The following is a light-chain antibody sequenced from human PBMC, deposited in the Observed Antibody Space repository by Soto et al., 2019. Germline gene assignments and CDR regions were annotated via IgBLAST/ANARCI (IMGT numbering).Light chain of an antibody. CDR3: QQYHSYSRT. J-gene: IGKJ1*01. CDR1: QSIYSW. CDR2: KAS. Sequence: DIPMTQSPSTLSASVGDRVTITCRASQSIYSWLAWYQQKPGKAPKLLISKASRLETGVPLRFSGVGSGTEFTLAINNLQPDDFATYYCQQYHSYSRTFGQGTKVEIK. V-gene: IGKV1-5*03.